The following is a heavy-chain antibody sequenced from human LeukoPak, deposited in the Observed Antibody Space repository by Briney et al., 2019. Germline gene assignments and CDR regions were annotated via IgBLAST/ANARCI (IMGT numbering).Heavy chain of an antibody. CDR3: ARDRYSSSWYEGSWFDP. CDR1: GYSISSGYY. V-gene: IGHV4-38-2*02. D-gene: IGHD6-13*01. CDR2: IYHSGST. Sequence: SETLSLTCTVSGYSISSGYYWGWIRQPPGKGLEWIGSIYHSGSTYYNPSLKSRVTISVDTSKNQFSLKLSSVTAADTAVYYCARDRYSSSWYEGSWFDPWGQGTLVTVSS. J-gene: IGHJ5*02.